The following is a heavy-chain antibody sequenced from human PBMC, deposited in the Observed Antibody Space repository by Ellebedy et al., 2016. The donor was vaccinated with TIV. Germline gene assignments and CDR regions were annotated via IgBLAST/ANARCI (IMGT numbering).Heavy chain of an antibody. CDR2: IKQDGSEK. D-gene: IGHD2-2*01. Sequence: GESLKISCAASGFTFSSYWMSWVRQAPGKGLEWVANIKQDGSEKYYVDSVKGRFTISRDNSQNTLSLQMNSLRAEDTAVYYCARGGPGSSSPHDYWGQGTLVTVSS. V-gene: IGHV3-7*01. CDR1: GFTFSSYW. CDR3: ARGGPGSSSPHDY. J-gene: IGHJ4*02.